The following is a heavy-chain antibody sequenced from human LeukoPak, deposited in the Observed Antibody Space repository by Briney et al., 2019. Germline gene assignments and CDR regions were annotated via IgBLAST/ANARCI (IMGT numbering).Heavy chain of an antibody. V-gene: IGHV5-10-1*01. J-gene: IGHJ4*02. D-gene: IGHD6-6*01. Sequence: GESLQISCQGSGSNFTNYWISWVRQLPGKGLEWMGTIDPSDSYNNYSPSFQGHVTISADESISTAYLQWSSLKASDTAMYYCARAYSRSRFDYWGQGTLVTVSS. CDR2: IDPSDSYN. CDR3: ARAYSRSRFDY. CDR1: GSNFTNYW.